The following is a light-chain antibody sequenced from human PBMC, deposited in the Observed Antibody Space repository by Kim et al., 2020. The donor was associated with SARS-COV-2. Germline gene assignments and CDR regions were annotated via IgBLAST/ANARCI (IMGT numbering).Light chain of an antibody. J-gene: IGKJ5*01. CDR2: DAA. CDR3: QQYDAPPFT. Sequence: GDIVTISCQASEDVSDYFNWYHQKPGEAPKVLIRDAANLESGVPSRFSRGGYGTEFSLTISSVQPEDMGTYYCQQYDAPPFTFGQGTRLEIK. V-gene: IGKV1-33*01. CDR1: EDVSDY.